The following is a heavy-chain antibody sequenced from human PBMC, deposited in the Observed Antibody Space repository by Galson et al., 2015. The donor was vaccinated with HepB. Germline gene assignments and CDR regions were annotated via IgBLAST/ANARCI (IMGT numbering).Heavy chain of an antibody. V-gene: IGHV3-23*01. D-gene: IGHD2-15*01. CDR2: ITSSGGNS. J-gene: IGHJ4*02. CDR3: AKDGNMVANTPYHFHY. Sequence: SLRLSCAASGFTFRIYGLSWVRQAPGKGLEWVSSITSSGGNSYYTDSVKGRFTVSRDNSKHTLLLQLNSLRAEDTAMYFLAKDGNMVANTPYHFHYWGQGTLVTVSS. CDR1: GFTFRIYG.